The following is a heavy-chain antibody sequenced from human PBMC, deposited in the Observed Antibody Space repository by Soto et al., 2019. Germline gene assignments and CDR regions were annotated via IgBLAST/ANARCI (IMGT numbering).Heavy chain of an antibody. CDR1: GFTFTSSA. CDR2: IVVGSGNT. Sequence: SVKVSCKASGFTFTSSAVQWVRQARGQRLEWIGWIVVGSGNTNYAQKFQERVTITRDMSTSTAYMELSSLRSEDTAVYYCAAEGPSTVTIFDYWGQGTLVTVSS. D-gene: IGHD4-17*01. J-gene: IGHJ4*02. V-gene: IGHV1-58*01. CDR3: AAEGPSTVTIFDY.